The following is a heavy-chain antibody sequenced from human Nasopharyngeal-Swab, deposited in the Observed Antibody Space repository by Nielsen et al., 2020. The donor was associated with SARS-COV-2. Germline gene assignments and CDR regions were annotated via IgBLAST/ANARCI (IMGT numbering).Heavy chain of an antibody. D-gene: IGHD2-21*02. CDR2: IYYSGST. V-gene: IGHV4-39*01. Sequence: CTVSGGSISSSSYYWGWIRPPPGKGLEWIGSIYYSGSTYYNPSLKSRVTISVDTSKNQFSLKLSSVTAADTAVYYCARHVVVTALIDYWGQGTLVTVSS. CDR1: GGSISSSSYY. J-gene: IGHJ4*02. CDR3: ARHVVVTALIDY.